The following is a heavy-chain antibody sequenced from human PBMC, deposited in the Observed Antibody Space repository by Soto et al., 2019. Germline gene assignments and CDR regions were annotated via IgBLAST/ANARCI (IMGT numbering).Heavy chain of an antibody. CDR2: ISYDGSNK. Sequence: GGSLRLSCAASGFTFSSYAMHWVRQAPGKGLEWVAVISYDGSNKYYADSVKGRFTISRDNSKNTLYLQMNSLRAEDTAVYYCARAPNESYDFWSGPYYYYYGMDVWGQGTTVTVSS. D-gene: IGHD3-3*01. CDR3: ARAPNESYDFWSGPYYYYYGMDV. CDR1: GFTFSSYA. V-gene: IGHV3-30-3*01. J-gene: IGHJ6*02.